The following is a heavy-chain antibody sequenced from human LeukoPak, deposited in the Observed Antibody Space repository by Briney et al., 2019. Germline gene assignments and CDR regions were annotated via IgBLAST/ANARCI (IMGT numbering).Heavy chain of an antibody. CDR2: GDHTGGT. CDR1: GGSFTGYY. V-gene: IGHV4-34*01. Sequence: SETLSLTCAVYGGSFTGYYWSWIRQPPGKGLEWIGEGDHTGGTKYNPSLKSRVTISADSSKNQFSLKWYSVTAADTGLYYCAKNGQRGFSFDPWGQGTLVTVSS. D-gene: IGHD2-8*01. CDR3: AKNGQRGFSFDP. J-gene: IGHJ5*02.